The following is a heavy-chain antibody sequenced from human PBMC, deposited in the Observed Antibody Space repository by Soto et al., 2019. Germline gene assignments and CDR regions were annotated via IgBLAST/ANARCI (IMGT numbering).Heavy chain of an antibody. Sequence: HGESLKISCKGSGYSFTSYWISWVRQMPGKGLEWMGRIDPSDSYTNYSPSFQGHVTISADKSISTAYLQWSSLKASDTAMYYCARQDIVVVPAAIRPSGGMDVWGQGTTVTVSS. CDR1: GYSFTSYW. J-gene: IGHJ6*02. CDR3: ARQDIVVVPAAIRPSGGMDV. D-gene: IGHD2-2*02. V-gene: IGHV5-10-1*01. CDR2: IDPSDSYT.